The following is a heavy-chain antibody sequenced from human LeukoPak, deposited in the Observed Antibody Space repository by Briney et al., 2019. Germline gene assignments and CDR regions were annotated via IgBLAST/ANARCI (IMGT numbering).Heavy chain of an antibody. V-gene: IGHV4-34*01. D-gene: IGHD4-23*01. CDR1: GGSFSGYY. Sequence: SETLSLTCAVYGGSFSGYYWSWIRQPPGKGLEWIGEINHSGSTNYNPSLKSRVTISVDTSKNQFSLKLSSVTAADTAVDYCARSGHGGNSVDYWGQGTLVTVSS. CDR2: INHSGST. J-gene: IGHJ4*02. CDR3: ARSGHGGNSVDY.